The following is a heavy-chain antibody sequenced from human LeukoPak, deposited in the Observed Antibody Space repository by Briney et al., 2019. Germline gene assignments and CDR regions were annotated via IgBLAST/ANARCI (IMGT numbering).Heavy chain of an antibody. D-gene: IGHD5-24*01. CDR2: ISGSGSGGST. V-gene: IGHV3-23*01. J-gene: IGHJ4*02. CDR1: GFTFSSSA. Sequence: TGGSLRLSCAASGFTFSSSAMSWVRQAPGKGLEWVSSISGSGSGGSTYYADSVKVRFTISRDNSKNTLYLQMNSLRAEDTAVYYCAKSGYNRFDYWGQGTLVTVSS. CDR3: AKSGYNRFDY.